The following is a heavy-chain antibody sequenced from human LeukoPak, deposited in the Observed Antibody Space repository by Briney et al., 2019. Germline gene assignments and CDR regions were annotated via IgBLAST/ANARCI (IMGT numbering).Heavy chain of an antibody. CDR3: ARDLPAYDFWSGYIPGSFDH. J-gene: IGHJ4*02. D-gene: IGHD3-3*01. V-gene: IGHV3-21*01. CDR1: GFTFSSYS. CDR2: ISRSSSYI. Sequence: GGSLRLSCAASGFTFSSYSMNWVRQAPGKGLEWVSSISRSSSYIYYGDSVKGRFTISRDNAKNSLYLQMNSLRAEDTAVYYCARDLPAYDFWSGYIPGSFDHWGQGTLVTVSS.